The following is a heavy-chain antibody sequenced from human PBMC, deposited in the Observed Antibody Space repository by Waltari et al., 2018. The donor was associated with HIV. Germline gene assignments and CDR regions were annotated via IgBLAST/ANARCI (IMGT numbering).Heavy chain of an antibody. D-gene: IGHD4-17*01. CDR1: GCQFLTLW. Sequence: EVQLVVSGGGLVQLWGSLMLSSRGAGCQFLTLWMHWVRQAPGKGLVWVSRINGDGSSTSYADSVKGRFTISRDNVKNMLYLDMNNVRGDDTAVYYCACNDYGDGFDWGQGILVTVSS. V-gene: IGHV3-74*01. CDR3: ACNDYGDGFD. CDR2: INGDGSST. J-gene: IGHJ4*02.